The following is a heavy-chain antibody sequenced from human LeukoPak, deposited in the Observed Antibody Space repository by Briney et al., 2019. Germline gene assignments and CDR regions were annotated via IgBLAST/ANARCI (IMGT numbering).Heavy chain of an antibody. D-gene: IGHD5-24*01. CDR3: AREEMATISDAFDI. CDR1: GGSFSGYY. J-gene: IGHJ3*02. CDR2: INHSGST. V-gene: IGHV4-34*01. Sequence: SETLSLTCAVYGGSFSGYYWSRIRQPPGKGLEWIGEINHSGSTNYNPSLKSRVTISVDTSKNQFSLKLSSVTAADTAVYYCAREEMATISDAFDIWGQGTMVTVSS.